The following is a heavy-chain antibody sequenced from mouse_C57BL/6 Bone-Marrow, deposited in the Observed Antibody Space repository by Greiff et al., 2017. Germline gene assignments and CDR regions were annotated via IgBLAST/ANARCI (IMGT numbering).Heavy chain of an antibody. CDR3: ARYFYTMDC. V-gene: IGHV1-55*01. CDR1: GYTFTSYW. CDR2: IYPGSGST. Sequence: QVQLQQPGAELVKPGASVKMSCKASGYTFTSYWITWVKQRPGQGLEWIGDIYPGSGSTNYNEKFKGKATLTVDTSSSTAYMQLSSLASADSAFYDCARYFYTMDCWGQGTSVTVSS. J-gene: IGHJ4*01.